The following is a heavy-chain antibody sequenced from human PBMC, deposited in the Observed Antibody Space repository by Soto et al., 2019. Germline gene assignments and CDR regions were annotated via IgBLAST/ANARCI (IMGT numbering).Heavy chain of an antibody. CDR1: GFTFSDYS. V-gene: IGHV3-21*01. CDR2: ISTRSSYI. D-gene: IGHD3-16*01. J-gene: IGHJ5*02. CDR3: ARHDDWFDP. Sequence: GGSLRLSCAASGFTFSDYSMNWVRQAPGKGLEWVASISTRSSYIYYADSVKGRFTISRDNAKNSLYLQMNSLTAADTAVYYCARHDDWFDPWGQGILVTVSS.